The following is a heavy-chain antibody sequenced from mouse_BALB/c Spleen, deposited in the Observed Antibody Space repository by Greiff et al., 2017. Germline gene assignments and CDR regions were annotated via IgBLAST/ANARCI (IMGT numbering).Heavy chain of an antibody. CDR1: GYTFTSYW. V-gene: IGHV1S81*02. J-gene: IGHJ4*01. CDR2: INPSNGRT. CDR3: ARSAPYAMDY. Sequence: VQLQQSGAELVKPGASVKLSCKASGYTFTSYWMHWVKQRPGQGLEWIGEINPSNGRTNYNEKFKSKATLTVDKSSSTAYMQLSSLTSEDSAVYYCARSAPYAMDYWGQGTSVTVSS.